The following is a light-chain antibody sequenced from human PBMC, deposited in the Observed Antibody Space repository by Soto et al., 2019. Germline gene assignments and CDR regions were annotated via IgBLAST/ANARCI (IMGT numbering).Light chain of an antibody. V-gene: IGLV6-57*01. CDR1: SGSIASNY. CDR3: QSYDSSHQV. CDR2: EDN. J-gene: IGLJ2*01. Sequence: NFMLTQPHSVSESPGKTVTISCTRSSGSIASNYVQWYQQRPGSSPTTVIYEDNQSPSGVPDRFSGSIDSSSNSASLTISRLKTEDESYYYCQSYDSSHQVFGGGTKLTVL.